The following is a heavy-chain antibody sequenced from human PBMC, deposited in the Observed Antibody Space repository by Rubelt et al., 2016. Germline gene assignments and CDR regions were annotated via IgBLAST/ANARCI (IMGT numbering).Heavy chain of an antibody. Sequence: EVQLVESGGGLVHPGGSLRLSCAASGFTFRTYAMSWVRQAPGKGLEWVSAISGSGGSTYYADSVKGRFSISRDNSKNTLYLEMNSLRAEDTAVYYCAKDFSTSVAADWFDPWGQGSLVTVSS. D-gene: IGHD6-19*01. V-gene: IGHV3-23*04. J-gene: IGHJ5*02. CDR3: AKDFSTSVAADWFDP. CDR1: GFTFRTYA. CDR2: ISGSGGST.